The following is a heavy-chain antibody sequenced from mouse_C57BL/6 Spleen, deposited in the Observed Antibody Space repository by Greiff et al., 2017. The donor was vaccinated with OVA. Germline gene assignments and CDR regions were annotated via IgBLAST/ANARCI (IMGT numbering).Heavy chain of an antibody. D-gene: IGHD4-1*01. CDR2: ISSGSSTI. Sequence: VQLKESGGGLVKPGGSLKLSCAASGFTFSDYGMHWVRQAPEKGLEWVAYISSGSSTIYYADTVKGRFTISRDNAKNTLFLQMTSLRSEDTAMYYCARITGPGYFDYWGQGTTLTVSS. CDR1: GFTFSDYG. CDR3: ARITGPGYFDY. J-gene: IGHJ2*01. V-gene: IGHV5-17*01.